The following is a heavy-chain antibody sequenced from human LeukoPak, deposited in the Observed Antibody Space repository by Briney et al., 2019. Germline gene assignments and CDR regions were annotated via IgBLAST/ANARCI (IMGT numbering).Heavy chain of an antibody. Sequence: SETLSLTCTVSGGSISSGGYYWSWIRQPPGKGLEWIGEINHSGSTNYNPSLKSRVTISVDTSKNQFSLKLSSVTAADTAVYYCARGRTPKGLMDIVVVPAAARWFDPWGQGTLVTVSS. CDR2: INHSGST. V-gene: IGHV4-39*07. D-gene: IGHD2-2*03. J-gene: IGHJ5*02. CDR1: GGSISSGGYY. CDR3: ARGRTPKGLMDIVVVPAAARWFDP.